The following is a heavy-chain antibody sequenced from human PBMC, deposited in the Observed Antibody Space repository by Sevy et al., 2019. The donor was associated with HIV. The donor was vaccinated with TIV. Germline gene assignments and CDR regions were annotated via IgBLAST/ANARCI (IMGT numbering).Heavy chain of an antibody. CDR3: ARLDSSAIYYYYYGMDV. Sequence: SETLSLTCTVSGGSVSSGSYYWSWIRQPPGKGLEWIGYIYYSGSTNYNPSLKSRVTISVDTSKNQFSLKLRSVTAADTAVYYCARLDSSAIYYYYYGMDVWGQGTTVTVSS. V-gene: IGHV4-61*01. J-gene: IGHJ6*02. D-gene: IGHD3-22*01. CDR1: GGSVSSGSYY. CDR2: IYYSGST.